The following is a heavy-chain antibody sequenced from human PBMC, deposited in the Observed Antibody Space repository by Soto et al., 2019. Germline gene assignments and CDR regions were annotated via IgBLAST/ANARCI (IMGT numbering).Heavy chain of an antibody. D-gene: IGHD6-6*01. Sequence: QVQLQESGPGLVKPSQTLSLTCTVSGGSISSGGYYWSWIRQHPVKGLEWIGYIYYSRGTYYNPSRKSRVAISVDTSKNQFSLKLSSVTAADTAIYYCATNIAAREYFQHWGQGTLVTVSS. V-gene: IGHV4-31*03. J-gene: IGHJ1*01. CDR2: IYYSRGT. CDR1: GGSISSGGYY. CDR3: ATNIAAREYFQH.